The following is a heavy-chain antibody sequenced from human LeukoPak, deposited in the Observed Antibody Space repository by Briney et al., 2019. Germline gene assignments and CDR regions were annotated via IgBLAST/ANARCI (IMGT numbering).Heavy chain of an antibody. CDR1: GGSFSGYY. V-gene: IGHV4-34*01. D-gene: IGHD3-10*01. CDR2: INHSGST. Sequence: SETLSLTCAVHGGSFSGYYWSWIRQPPGKGLEWIGEINHSGSTNYNPSLKSRVTISVDTSKNQFSLKLSSVTAADTAVYYCARETMVRGVRPKRFDPWGQGTLVTVSS. J-gene: IGHJ5*02. CDR3: ARETMVRGVRPKRFDP.